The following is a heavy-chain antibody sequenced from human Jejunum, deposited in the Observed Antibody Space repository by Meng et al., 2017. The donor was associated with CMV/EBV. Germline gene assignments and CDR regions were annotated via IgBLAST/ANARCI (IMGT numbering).Heavy chain of an antibody. CDR3: TTGHIAGRVTTYGAQA. J-gene: IGHJ5*02. Sequence: NWVRQAPGMGLEFVGRIKTKIDGETTDYATPVEGRFTISRDDVESTVYLQMNGLKTEDTGMYYCTTGHIAGRVTTYGAQAWGQGTQVTVSS. CDR2: IKTKIDGETT. D-gene: IGHD3-3*01. V-gene: IGHV3-15*01.